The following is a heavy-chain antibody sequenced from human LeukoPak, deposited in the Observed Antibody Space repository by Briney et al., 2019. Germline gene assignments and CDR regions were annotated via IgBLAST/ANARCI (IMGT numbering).Heavy chain of an antibody. V-gene: IGHV4-59*01. Sequence: SETLSLTCTVSGGSISSYYWSWIRQPPGKGLEWIGYIYYSGSTNYNHSLKSRVTISVDTSKNQFSLKLSSVTAADTAVYYCARTEESGYSYRYFGYYYYMDVWGKGTTVTVSS. CDR1: GGSISSYY. CDR2: IYYSGST. D-gene: IGHD5-18*01. CDR3: ARTEESGYSYRYFGYYYYMDV. J-gene: IGHJ6*03.